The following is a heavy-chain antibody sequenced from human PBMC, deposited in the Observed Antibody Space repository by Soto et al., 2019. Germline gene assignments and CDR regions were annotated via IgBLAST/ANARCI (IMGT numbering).Heavy chain of an antibody. CDR2: IPSRGRP. CDR1: GASVAGGSYY. V-gene: IGHV4-30-4*01. Sequence: QVQLRESGPGLVKPSQTLSLTCSVSGASVAGGSYYWSWVRQPPGKGLEWIGYIPSRGRPFYNPSLTSRGTISADPSKNQLSLQLTSVTAADTAVYYCARDTYSGYDFGLWGQGNLVTVSS. CDR3: ARDTYSGYDFGL. D-gene: IGHD5-12*01. J-gene: IGHJ5*02.